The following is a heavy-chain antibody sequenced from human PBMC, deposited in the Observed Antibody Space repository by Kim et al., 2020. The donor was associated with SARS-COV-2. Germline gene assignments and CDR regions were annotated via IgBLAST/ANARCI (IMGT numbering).Heavy chain of an antibody. Sequence: GGSLRLSCAASGFIFSNSAMHWVRQASGKGLEWVSLIRSRARNYSTAYSVTGQFSITGSSYDSTNTVYLQMIGLEDEATSYYYNASCIDCFFTFWCWG. V-gene: IGHV3-73*01. CDR1: GFIFSNSA. D-gene: IGHD3-9*01. CDR3: ASCIDCFFTFWC. J-gene: IGHJ1*01. CDR2: IRSRARNYST.